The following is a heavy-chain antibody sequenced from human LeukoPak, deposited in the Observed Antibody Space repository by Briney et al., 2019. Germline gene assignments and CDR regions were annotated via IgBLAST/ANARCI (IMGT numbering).Heavy chain of an antibody. CDR2: ISYDGTNK. J-gene: IGHJ4*02. D-gene: IGHD1-26*01. V-gene: IGHV3-33*05. CDR3: AKRGSKWDLVN. Sequence: PGGSLRLSCAASGFIFTSYAMHWVRQAPGKGLEWVAVISYDGTNKYYADSVKGRFTISKDTSKNTLYLQMSGLRAEDTAIYYCAKRGSKWDLVNWGQGTLVTVSS. CDR1: GFIFTSYA.